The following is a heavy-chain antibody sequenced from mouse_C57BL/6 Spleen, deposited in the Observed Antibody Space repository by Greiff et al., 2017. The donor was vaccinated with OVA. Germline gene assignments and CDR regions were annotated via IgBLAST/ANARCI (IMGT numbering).Heavy chain of an antibody. Sequence: EVMLVESGAELVKPGASVKLSCTASGFNIKDYYMHWVKQRTEQGLEWIGRIDPEDGETKYAPKFQGKATITADTSSNTAYLQLSSLTSEDTAVYYCASYYYGTSYYFDYWGQGTTLTVSS. D-gene: IGHD1-1*01. J-gene: IGHJ2*01. CDR2: IDPEDGET. CDR3: ASYYYGTSYYFDY. CDR1: GFNIKDYY. V-gene: IGHV14-2*01.